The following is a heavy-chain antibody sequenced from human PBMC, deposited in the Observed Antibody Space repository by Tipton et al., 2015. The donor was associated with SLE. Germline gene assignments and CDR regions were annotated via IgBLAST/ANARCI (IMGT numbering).Heavy chain of an antibody. CDR1: GFTFSVYD. Sequence: SLRLSCAASGFTFSVYDMHWVRQVPGKGLEWVSGIGDDGNADYPDSVKGRFTISRENAKNSVFLQMNSLGVGDTAVYYCARWSPYYYALYVWGQGTTVTVSS. D-gene: IGHD3-10*01. V-gene: IGHV3-13*01. J-gene: IGHJ6*02. CDR2: IGDDGNA. CDR3: ARWSPYYYALYV.